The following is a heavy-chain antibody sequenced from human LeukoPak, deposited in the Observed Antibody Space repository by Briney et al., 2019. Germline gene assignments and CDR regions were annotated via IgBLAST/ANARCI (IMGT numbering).Heavy chain of an antibody. Sequence: SETLSLTCTVSGYSISSGYYWGWIRQPPGKGLEWIGSIYHSGSTYYNPSLKSRVTISVDTSKNQFSLKLSSVTAADTAVYYCARSGDCSGGSCVNYYMDVWGKGTTVIVSS. V-gene: IGHV4-38-2*02. J-gene: IGHJ6*03. CDR3: ARSGDCSGGSCVNYYMDV. CDR1: GYSISSGYY. CDR2: IYHSGST. D-gene: IGHD2-15*01.